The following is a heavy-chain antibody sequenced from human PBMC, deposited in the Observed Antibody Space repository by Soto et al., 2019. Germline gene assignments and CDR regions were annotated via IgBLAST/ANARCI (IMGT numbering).Heavy chain of an antibody. J-gene: IGHJ4*02. V-gene: IGHV3-33*01. Sequence: GGSLRLSCAASGFTFSSYAMHWVRQAQGKGLEWVAFIWHDGGNKFYAESVKGRFTISRDNSKNTLYLQMTSLSAEDTAMYYCARDGDVNTGFGKDYWGQGTLVTVSS. CDR2: IWHDGGNK. CDR1: GFTFSSYA. CDR3: ARDGDVNTGFGKDY. D-gene: IGHD3-16*01.